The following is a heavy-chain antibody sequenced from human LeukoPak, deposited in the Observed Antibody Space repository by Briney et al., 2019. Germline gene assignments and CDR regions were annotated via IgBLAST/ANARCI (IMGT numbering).Heavy chain of an antibody. CDR2: ISGDGGST. CDR3: AKDSSGYYTRWYYYYMDV. D-gene: IGHD3-22*01. V-gene: IGHV3-43*02. J-gene: IGHJ6*03. Sequence: GRSLRLSCAASGFTFDDYAMHWVRQAAGKGLEWVSLISGDGGSTYYADSVKGRFTISRDNSKNSLYLQMNSLRTEDTALYYCAKDSSGYYTRWYYYYMDVWGKGTTVTVSS. CDR1: GFTFDDYA.